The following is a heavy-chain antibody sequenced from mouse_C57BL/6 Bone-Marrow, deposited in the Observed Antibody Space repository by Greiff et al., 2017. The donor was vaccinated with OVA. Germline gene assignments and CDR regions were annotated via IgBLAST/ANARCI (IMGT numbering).Heavy chain of an antibody. CDR1: GFNIKNTY. V-gene: IGHV14-3*01. CDR2: IDPANDNT. Sequence: EVQLQQSVAELVRPGASVKLSCTASGFNIKNTYMHWVKQRPEQGLEWIGRIDPANDNTKYAPKFQGKATMTADTSSNTAYLQLSSLSSEDTAVYCCAGGSIGSSFYAMDYWGQGTSVTVSS. J-gene: IGHJ4*01. D-gene: IGHD1-1*01. CDR3: AGGSIGSSFYAMDY.